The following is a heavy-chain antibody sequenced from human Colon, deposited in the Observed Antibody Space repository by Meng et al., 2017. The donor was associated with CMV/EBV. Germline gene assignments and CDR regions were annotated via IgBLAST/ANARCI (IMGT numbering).Heavy chain of an antibody. J-gene: IGHJ6*02. V-gene: IGHV1-2*02. CDR2: INPNSGGT. CDR3: ARVEIWSGYQPPGNYYYYYGMDV. Sequence: ASVKVSCKASGYTFTDYYLHWVRQAPGQGLEWTGWINPNSGGTNYAQKFQGRVTMTRDTSISTAYMELSRLRSDDTAVYYCARVEIWSGYQPPGNYYYYYGMDVWGQGTTVTVSS. CDR1: GYTFTDYY. D-gene: IGHD3-3*01.